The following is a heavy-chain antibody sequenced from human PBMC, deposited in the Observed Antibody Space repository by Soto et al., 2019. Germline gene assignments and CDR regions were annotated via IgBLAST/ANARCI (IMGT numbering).Heavy chain of an antibody. CDR1: GGSISSYY. D-gene: IGHD1-26*01. CDR2: IYYSGST. V-gene: IGHV4-59*03. Sequence: SETLSLTCTVSGGSISSYYWSWIRQPPGKGLEWIGYIYYSGSTNYNPSLKSRVTISVDTSTDTAYMELSSLRSEDTAVYYCAPSKGVGATLDYWGQGTLVTVSS. J-gene: IGHJ4*02. CDR3: APSKGVGATLDY.